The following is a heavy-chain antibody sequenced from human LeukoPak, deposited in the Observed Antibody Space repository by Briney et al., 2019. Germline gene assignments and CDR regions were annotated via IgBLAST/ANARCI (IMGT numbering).Heavy chain of an antibody. CDR1: GGTFSSYA. V-gene: IGHV1-69*13. Sequence: GASVNVSCKASGGTFSSYAISWVRQAPGQGLEWMGGILPIFGTANYAQKFQGRVTITADESTSTAYMELSSLRSEDTAVYYCARESPTRIVGANFGFDYWGQGTLVTVSS. J-gene: IGHJ4*02. D-gene: IGHD1-26*01. CDR3: ARESPTRIVGANFGFDY. CDR2: ILPIFGTA.